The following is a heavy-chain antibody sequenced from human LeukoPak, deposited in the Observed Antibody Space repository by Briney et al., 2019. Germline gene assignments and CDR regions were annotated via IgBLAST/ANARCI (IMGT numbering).Heavy chain of an antibody. J-gene: IGHJ4*02. CDR3: VREPTQPLRFGEFHPFDN. Sequence: SETLSLTCTVSGDSISNSEDHWTWIRQHPGKGLEWIGYTSNSGYPDSNPALKSRLTISLDTSQNQVSLRLSSVTVADTAVYCCVREPTQPLRFGEFHPFDNWGQGTLVTVSS. CDR2: TSNSGYP. V-gene: IGHV4-31*03. CDR1: GDSISNSEDH. D-gene: IGHD3-10*01.